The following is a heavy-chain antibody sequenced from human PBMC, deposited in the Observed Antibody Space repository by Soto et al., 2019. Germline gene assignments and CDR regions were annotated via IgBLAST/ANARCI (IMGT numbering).Heavy chain of an antibody. CDR2: ISPYNGDT. J-gene: IGHJ4*02. CDR3: ARGGQYRYFDY. CDR1: GYTFTLFG. V-gene: IGHV1-18*01. D-gene: IGHD2-2*02. Sequence: QVQLVQSGAEVKKPGASVKVSCTTSGYTFTLFGITWVRQAPGQGLEWMGWISPYNGDTKYAEKLEGRVTLTTDTSTDTAYMELTSLTSDATADYYCARGGQYRYFDYWGQGTLVTVSS.